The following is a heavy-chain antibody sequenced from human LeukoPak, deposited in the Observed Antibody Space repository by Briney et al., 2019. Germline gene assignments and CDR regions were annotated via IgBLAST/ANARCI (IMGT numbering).Heavy chain of an antibody. CDR3: ALYYYGSGSYYTNWFDP. CDR2: FDPEDGET. J-gene: IGHJ5*02. V-gene: IGHV1-24*01. CDR1: GYTLTELS. Sequence: ASVKVSCKVSGYTLTELSMHWVRQAPGKGLEWMGGFDPEDGETIYAQKFQGRVTMTEDTSTDTAYMELSSLRSDDTAVYYCALYYYGSGSYYTNWFDPWGQGTLVTVSS. D-gene: IGHD3-10*01.